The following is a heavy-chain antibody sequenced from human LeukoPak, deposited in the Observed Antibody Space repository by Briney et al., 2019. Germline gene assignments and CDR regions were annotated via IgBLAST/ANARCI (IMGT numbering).Heavy chain of an antibody. CDR3: ARAWYSSGWYLNWFDP. V-gene: IGHV1-69*04. CDR2: IIPILGIA. D-gene: IGHD6-19*01. Sequence: SVKVSCKAPGYTFTSYGISWVRQAPGQGLEWMGRIIPILGIANYAQKFQGRVTITADKSTSTAYMELSSLRSEDTAVYYCARAWYSSGWYLNWFDPWGQGTLVTVSS. CDR1: GYTFTSYG. J-gene: IGHJ5*02.